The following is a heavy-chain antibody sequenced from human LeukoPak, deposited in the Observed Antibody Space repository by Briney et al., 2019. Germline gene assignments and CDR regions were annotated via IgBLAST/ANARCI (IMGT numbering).Heavy chain of an antibody. Sequence: PSETLSLTCTVSGGSISSSSYYWGWIRQPPGKGLEWIGSIYYSGSTYCNPSLKSRVTISVDTSKNQFSLKLSSVTAADTAVYYCARHRMDYDFWSGYLGHFDYWGQGTLVTVSS. CDR1: GGSISSSSYY. J-gene: IGHJ4*02. CDR2: IYYSGST. V-gene: IGHV4-39*01. D-gene: IGHD3-3*01. CDR3: ARHRMDYDFWSGYLGHFDY.